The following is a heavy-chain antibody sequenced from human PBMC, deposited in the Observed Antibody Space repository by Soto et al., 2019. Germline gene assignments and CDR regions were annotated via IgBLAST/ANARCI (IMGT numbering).Heavy chain of an antibody. Sequence: GGSLRVSCAASGFTFSSYAMSWVRQAPGKGLEWVSAISGSGGSTYYAGSVKGRFTISRDDEKNSLYLQLNSLRAEDTAVYYCARVSIALLRAQGGWFDPWGQGTVDTVSS. CDR2: ISGSGGST. CDR3: ARVSIALLRAQGGWFDP. CDR1: GFTFSSYA. D-gene: IGHD1-26*01. J-gene: IGHJ5*02. V-gene: IGHV3-23*01.